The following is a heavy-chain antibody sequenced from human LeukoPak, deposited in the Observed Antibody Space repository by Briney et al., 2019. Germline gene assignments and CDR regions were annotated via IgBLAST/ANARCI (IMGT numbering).Heavy chain of an antibody. CDR2: IYSSGST. CDR1: GGSISNYY. D-gene: IGHD5-24*01. J-gene: IGHJ4*02. CDR3: ARGRNGYNCD. V-gene: IGHV4-59*01. Sequence: SETLSLTCTVSGGSISNYYWSWIRQPPGKGLEWIWYIYSSGSTNYNPSLKSRVTISVDTSKNQFSLKLSSVTAADTAVYYCARGRNGYNCDWGQGTLVTVSS.